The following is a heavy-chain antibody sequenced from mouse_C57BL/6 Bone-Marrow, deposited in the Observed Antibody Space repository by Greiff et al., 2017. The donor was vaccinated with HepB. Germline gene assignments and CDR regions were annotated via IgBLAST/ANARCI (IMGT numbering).Heavy chain of an antibody. V-gene: IGHV1-42*01. CDR3: ARGDYSNPSWFAY. Sequence: VQLKESGPELVKPGASVKISRKASGYSFTGYYMNWVKQSPEKSLEWIGEINPSTGGTTYNQKFKAKATLTVDKSSSTAYMQLKSLTSEDSAVYYCARGDYSNPSWFAYWGQGTLVTVSA. CDR2: INPSTGGT. J-gene: IGHJ3*01. D-gene: IGHD2-5*01. CDR1: GYSFTGYY.